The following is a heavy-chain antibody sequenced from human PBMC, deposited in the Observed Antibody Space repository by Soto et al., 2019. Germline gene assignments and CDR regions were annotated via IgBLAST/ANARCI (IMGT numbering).Heavy chain of an antibody. CDR3: ARGPQPYYDFWSGYLRDYYGMDV. V-gene: IGHV1-18*04. D-gene: IGHD3-3*01. J-gene: IGHJ6*02. CDR2: ISAYNGNT. Sequence: ASVKVSCKVSGYTFTSYGISWVRQAPGQGLEWMGWISAYNGNTNYAQKLQGWVTMTRDRSISTVYMELTRLRSDDTAVYFCARGPQPYYDFWSGYLRDYYGMDVWGQGTTVTVSS. CDR1: GYTFTSYG.